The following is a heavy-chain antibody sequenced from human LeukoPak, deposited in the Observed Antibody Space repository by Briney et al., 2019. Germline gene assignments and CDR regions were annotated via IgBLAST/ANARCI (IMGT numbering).Heavy chain of an antibody. D-gene: IGHD3-22*01. J-gene: IGHJ4*02. Sequence: GGSLRLSCAASGFTFSSYAMSWVRQAPGKGLEWVSAISGSGGSTYYADSVKGRFTISRDNSKNTLYLQMNSLRAEDTAVYYCAKDLYDSSSYIQYYFDCWGQGTLVTVSS. CDR3: AKDLYDSSSYIQYYFDC. CDR2: ISGSGGST. CDR1: GFTFSSYA. V-gene: IGHV3-23*01.